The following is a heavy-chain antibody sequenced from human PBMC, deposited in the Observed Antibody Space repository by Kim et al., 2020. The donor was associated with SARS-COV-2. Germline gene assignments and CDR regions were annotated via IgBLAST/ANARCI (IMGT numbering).Heavy chain of an antibody. V-gene: IGHV3-23*01. Sequence: GGSLRLSCAASGLTFSSYTMTWFRQAPGKGLEWISIITNTGASTYYADSVKGRFTISRDNSKSTLYLQMNNVRADDTAKYYCATRLVEYWGQGTQVTVSS. CDR2: ITNTGAST. CDR1: GLTFSSYT. CDR3: ATRLVEY. J-gene: IGHJ4*02.